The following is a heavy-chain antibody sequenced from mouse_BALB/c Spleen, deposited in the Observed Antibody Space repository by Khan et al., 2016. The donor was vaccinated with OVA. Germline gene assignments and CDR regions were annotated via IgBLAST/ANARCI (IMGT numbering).Heavy chain of an antibody. D-gene: IGHD2-4*01. Sequence: EVQLQESGPDLVEPSQSLSLTCTVTGYSITSDYSWHWIRPFPGNKLEWLGYMHFSGCTNYNPSLKSRITITRDTSKNQFFLQLNSVTTEDSATYYCANFDYGGMDHWGQGTTVTVSS. CDR3: ANFDYGGMDH. J-gene: IGHJ2*01. V-gene: IGHV3-1*02. CDR2: MHFSGCT. CDR1: GYSITSDYS.